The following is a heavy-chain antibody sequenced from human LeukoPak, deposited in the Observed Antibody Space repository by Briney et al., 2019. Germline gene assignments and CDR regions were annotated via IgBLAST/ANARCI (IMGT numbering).Heavy chain of an antibody. CDR2: ISSSSSYI. D-gene: IGHD3-10*01. J-gene: IGHJ4*02. Sequence: GGSLRLSRAASGFTFSSYSMNWVRQAPGKGLEWVSSISSSSSYIYYADSVKGRFTISRDNAKNSLYLQMNSLRAEDTAVYYCATDAGYGSGSYSYWGQGTLVTVSS. CDR1: GFTFSSYS. CDR3: ATDAGYGSGSYSY. V-gene: IGHV3-21*01.